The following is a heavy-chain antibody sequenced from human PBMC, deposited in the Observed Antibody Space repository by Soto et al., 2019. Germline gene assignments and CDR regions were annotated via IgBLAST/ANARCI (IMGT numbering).Heavy chain of an antibody. V-gene: IGHV3-43*02. CDR3: AKDIQGRSSSFDAFYI. Sequence: GGSLRLSCAASGLTFDDYAMHWVRQAPGKGLEWVSLISGDGGSTYYADSVKGRFTISRDNSKNSLYLQMNSLRTEDTALYYCAKDIQGRSSSFDAFYIWGQGTMVTVSS. J-gene: IGHJ3*02. CDR1: GLTFDDYA. CDR2: ISGDGGST. D-gene: IGHD6-6*01.